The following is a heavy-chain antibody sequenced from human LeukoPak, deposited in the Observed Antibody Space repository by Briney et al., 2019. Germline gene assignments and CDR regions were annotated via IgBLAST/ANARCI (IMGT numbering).Heavy chain of an antibody. J-gene: IGHJ6*04. CDR1: GFTFSSYS. CDR2: ISSSSSYR. V-gene: IGHV3-21*01. CDR3: ARSRITMVRGTPSHYYCYYGMDV. D-gene: IGHD3-10*01. Sequence: GGSLRLSCAASGFTFSSYSMNWVRQAPGKGLEWVSSISSSSSYRYYADSVKGRFTISRDNAKNSLYLQMNSLRAEDTAVYYCARSRITMVRGTPSHYYCYYGMDVWGKGTTVTVSS.